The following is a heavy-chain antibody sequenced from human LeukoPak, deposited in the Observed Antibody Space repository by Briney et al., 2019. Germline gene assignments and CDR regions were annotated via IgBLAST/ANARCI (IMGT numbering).Heavy chain of an antibody. D-gene: IGHD4-17*01. V-gene: IGHV1-69*16. Sequence: ASVKVSCKASGGSFITFTITWVRQAPAQGGEFMGGIIPLLGTGDYAQKFQGRVTMTTDESTNTAYMELSRLTSEDTAIYYCAKSTGTGAFDVWGQGTTVAVSS. CDR2: IIPLLGTG. CDR1: GGSFITFT. J-gene: IGHJ3*01. CDR3: AKSTGTGAFDV.